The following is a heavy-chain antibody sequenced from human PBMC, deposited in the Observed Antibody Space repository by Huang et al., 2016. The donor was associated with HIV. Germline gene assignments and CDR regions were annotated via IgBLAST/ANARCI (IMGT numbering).Heavy chain of an antibody. CDR1: GGSLSGYY. D-gene: IGHD3-10*01. CDR3: ARDATKNPRGWFDP. V-gene: IGHV4-34*02. CDR2: ITHLGSP. Sequence: QVHLQQWGAGLLKSAETLSLTCAVYGGSLSGYYWSWLRPTPGKGLEWIGEITHLGSPNYNPSLKSRVSISMDGSKKQFSLKLRSISDADTAVYFCARDATKNPRGWFDPWGQGTLVTVSS. J-gene: IGHJ5*02.